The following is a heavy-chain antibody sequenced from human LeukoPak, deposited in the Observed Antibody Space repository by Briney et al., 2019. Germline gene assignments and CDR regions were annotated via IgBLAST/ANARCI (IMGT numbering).Heavy chain of an antibody. J-gene: IGHJ4*02. CDR3: ARLPTVIFFDY. V-gene: IGHV4-39*01. D-gene: IGHD4-17*01. Sequence: KSSETLSLTCTVSGGSISSGSYYWGWIRQPPGKGLEWIGSIYYSGSTYYNPSLKSRVTISVDTSKNQFSLKLSSVTAADTAVYYCARLPTVIFFDYWGQGTLVTVSS. CDR1: GGSISSGSYY. CDR2: IYYSGST.